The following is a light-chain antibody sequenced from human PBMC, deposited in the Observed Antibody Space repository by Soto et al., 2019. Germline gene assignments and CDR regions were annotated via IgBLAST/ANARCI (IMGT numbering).Light chain of an antibody. J-gene: IGKJ2*01. V-gene: IGKV1-39*01. CDR2: AAS. CDR3: QQSYSTPRT. CDR1: QRVSTY. Sequence: DIPMTQSPSSLSASVGDRVTITCRASQRVSTYLNWYQQKPEKAPKLLIYAASSLQSGVPSRFSGSGSGTDFTLTISSLQPEDFATYYCQQSYSTPRTFGQGTKVDIK.